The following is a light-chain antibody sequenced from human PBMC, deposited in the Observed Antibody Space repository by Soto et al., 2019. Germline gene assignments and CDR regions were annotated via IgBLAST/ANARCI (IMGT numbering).Light chain of an antibody. V-gene: IGKV3-15*01. J-gene: IGKJ3*01. CDR2: EAS. CDR1: QSVSSN. Sequence: EIVMTQSPATLSVSPGERATLSCRARQSVSSNLAWDKQKPGQAPRLLIYEASTRATGIPARFSGSGSGTEFTLTISSLQSEDFAVYYCQRYNNCPWAFGPGTKGDIK. CDR3: QRYNNCPWA.